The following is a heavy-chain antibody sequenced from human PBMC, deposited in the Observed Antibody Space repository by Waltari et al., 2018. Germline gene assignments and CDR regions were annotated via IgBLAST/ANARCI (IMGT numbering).Heavy chain of an antibody. J-gene: IGHJ4*02. Sequence: QVQLVQSGAEVKKPGASVKVSCKASGYTFTSYYMHWVRQAPGQGLEWMGGIIPILGIANYAQKFQGRVTITADKSTSTAYMELSSLRSEDTAVYYCARNPADGDYSNWGQGTLVTVSS. CDR1: GYTFTSYY. D-gene: IGHD4-4*01. CDR2: IIPILGIA. CDR3: ARNPADGDYSN. V-gene: IGHV1-69*10.